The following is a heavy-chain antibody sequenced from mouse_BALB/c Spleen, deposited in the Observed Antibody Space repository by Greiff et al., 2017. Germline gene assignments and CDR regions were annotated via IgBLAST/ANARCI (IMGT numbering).Heavy chain of an antibody. D-gene: IGHD2-14*01. Sequence: EVHLVESGGGLVQPGGSRKLSCAASGFTFSSFGMHWVRQAPEKGLEWVAYISSGSSTIYYADTVKGRFTISRDNPKNTLFLQMTSLRSEDTAMYYCARSYYRYDDYAMDDWGQGTSVTVSS. CDR3: ARSYYRYDDYAMDD. V-gene: IGHV5-17*02. J-gene: IGHJ4*01. CDR2: ISSGSSTI. CDR1: GFTFSSFG.